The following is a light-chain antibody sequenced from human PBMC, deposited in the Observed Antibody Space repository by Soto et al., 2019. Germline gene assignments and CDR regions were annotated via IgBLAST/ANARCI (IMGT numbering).Light chain of an antibody. CDR1: QSVSSSY. V-gene: IGKV3-20*01. CDR2: GAS. J-gene: IGKJ3*01. CDR3: QQYGRSRLVT. Sequence: EIVLTQSPGTLSLSPGERATLSCRASQSVSSSYLAWYQQKPRQAPRPLMYGASSRATGIPDRFSGSGSGTDFTLTISRLEPEDFAVYYCQQYGRSRLVTFGPGTKVDIK.